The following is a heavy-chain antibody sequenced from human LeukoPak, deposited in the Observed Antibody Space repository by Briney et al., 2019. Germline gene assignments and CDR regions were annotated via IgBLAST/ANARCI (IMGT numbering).Heavy chain of an antibody. D-gene: IGHD2-2*01. CDR1: GFTVSSNY. CDR2: IYSGGST. V-gene: IGHV3-53*01. J-gene: IGHJ3*02. Sequence: QPGGSLRLSCAASGFTVSSNYMSWVRQAPGKGLEWVSVIYSGGSTYYADSVKGRFTISRDNSKNTLYLQMNSLRAEDTAVYYCARCCSTSRLRDKNAFDIWGQGTMVTVSS. CDR3: ARCCSTSRLRDKNAFDI.